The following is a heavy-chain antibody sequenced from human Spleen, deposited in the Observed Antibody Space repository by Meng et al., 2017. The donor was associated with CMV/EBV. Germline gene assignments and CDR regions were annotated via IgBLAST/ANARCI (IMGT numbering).Heavy chain of an antibody. Sequence: VSGGSVTNDHYYWSWIRQPPGMGLEWIAYIHYSGSANYNPSLKSRVTISVDASKSQFSLKLNSVAAADTAVYYCARHAGLLWFGFDPWGQGILVTVSS. CDR1: GGSVTNDHYY. D-gene: IGHD3-10*01. CDR3: ARHAGLLWFGFDP. CDR2: IHYSGSA. J-gene: IGHJ5*02. V-gene: IGHV4-61*01.